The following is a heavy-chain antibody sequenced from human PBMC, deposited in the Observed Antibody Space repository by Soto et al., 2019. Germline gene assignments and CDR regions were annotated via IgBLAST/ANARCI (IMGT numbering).Heavy chain of an antibody. V-gene: IGHV1-8*01. CDR1: GYTFTSYD. D-gene: IGHD3-3*01. CDR3: ARGHPTHYDFWSGNYDY. Sequence: QVQLVQSGAEVKKPGASVKVSCKASGYTFTSYDINWVRQATGQGLEWMGWMNPNSGNPGYAQKFQVRVTMNRNTSISTAYMELSSLRSEDTAVYYCARGHPTHYDFWSGNYDYWGQGTLVTVSS. CDR2: MNPNSGNP. J-gene: IGHJ4*02.